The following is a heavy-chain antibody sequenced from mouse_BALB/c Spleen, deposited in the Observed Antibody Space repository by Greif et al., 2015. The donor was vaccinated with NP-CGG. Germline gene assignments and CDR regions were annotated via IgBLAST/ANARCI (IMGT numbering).Heavy chain of an antibody. J-gene: IGHJ1*01. CDR3: ARDGNYWYFDV. CDR1: GFTFSDYY. V-gene: IGHV5-4*02. Sequence: DVQLVESGGGLVKPGGSLKLSCAASGFTFSDYYMYWVRQTPEKRLEWVATISDGGSYTYYPDSVKGRFTISRDNAKNNLYQQMSRLKSEDTAMYYCARDGNYWYFDVWGAGTTVTVSS. CDR2: ISDGGSYT. D-gene: IGHD2-1*01.